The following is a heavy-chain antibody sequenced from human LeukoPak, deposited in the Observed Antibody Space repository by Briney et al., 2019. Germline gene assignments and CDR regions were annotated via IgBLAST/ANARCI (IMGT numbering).Heavy chain of an antibody. D-gene: IGHD2-2*01. J-gene: IGHJ4*02. CDR3: ARGGGPYASTGFFAGPYDY. CDR2: LIPLFGTA. V-gene: IGHV1-69*05. Sequence: GASVKVSCKVSVDTFSTIVISWVRQAPGQGLEWMGGLIPLFGTAHYAQKLQGRVTITTDESTSTSYMVLTSLRPDDTAVYYCARGGGPYASTGFFAGPYDYWGQGTLVSVSS. CDR1: VDTFSTIV.